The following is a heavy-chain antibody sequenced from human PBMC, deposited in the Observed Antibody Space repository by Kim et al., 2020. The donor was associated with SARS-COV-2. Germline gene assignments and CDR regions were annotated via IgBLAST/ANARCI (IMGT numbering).Heavy chain of an antibody. V-gene: IGHV2-70*11. J-gene: IGHJ4*02. CDR1: GFSLTTSGVC. D-gene: IGHD6-19*01. CDR3: ARIPSWGNSGWYAFDH. CDR2: IDWDDDR. Sequence: SGPTLVQPTQTLTLTCTFSGFSLTTSGVCVSWIRQPPGKALEWLARIDWDDDRYYSTSLKTRLTISKDTSKNQVVLTMTNMDPVDTATYYCARIPSWGNSGWYAFDHWGQGTLVTVSS.